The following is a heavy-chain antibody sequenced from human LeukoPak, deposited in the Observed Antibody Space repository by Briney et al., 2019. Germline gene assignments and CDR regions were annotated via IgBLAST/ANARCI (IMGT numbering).Heavy chain of an antibody. CDR1: GYTFTSYY. Sequence: ASVKVSCKASGYTFTSYYMHWVRQAPGQGLEWMGWMNPNCGNTGYAQKFQGRVTMTRNTSISTAYMELSSLRSEDTAVYYCATPRYYYDSSGYGYNWFDPWGQGTLVTVSS. J-gene: IGHJ5*02. D-gene: IGHD3-22*01. CDR3: ATPRYYYDSSGYGYNWFDP. V-gene: IGHV1-8*02. CDR2: MNPNCGNT.